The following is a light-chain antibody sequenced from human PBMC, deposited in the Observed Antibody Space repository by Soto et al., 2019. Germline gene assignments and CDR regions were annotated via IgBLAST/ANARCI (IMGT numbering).Light chain of an antibody. V-gene: IGLV1-40*01. CDR3: QSFDSSLRMV. CDR2: GNT. Sequence: QSALTQPPSVSGAPGQRVTISCTGSSSNIGAGYDVHWYQQLPGTAPILLIYGNTNRPSGVPDRFSGSKSGTSASLAITGLQAEDEADYYCQSFDSSLRMVFGGGTKLTVL. J-gene: IGLJ3*02. CDR1: SSNIGAGYD.